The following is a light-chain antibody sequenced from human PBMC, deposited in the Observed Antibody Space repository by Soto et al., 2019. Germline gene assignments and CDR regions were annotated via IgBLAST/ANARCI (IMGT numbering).Light chain of an antibody. CDR3: SSYAGSILYV. V-gene: IGLV2-8*01. CDR2: EVS. CDR1: SSDVGGYNY. Sequence: QSVLNQPPSASRSPRQSVTISCTGNSSDVGGYNYVSWYQQHPGKAPKLMIYEVSKRPSGVPDRFSGSKSGNTASLTVSGLQAEDEADYHCSSYAGSILYVFGTGTKVTVL. J-gene: IGLJ1*01.